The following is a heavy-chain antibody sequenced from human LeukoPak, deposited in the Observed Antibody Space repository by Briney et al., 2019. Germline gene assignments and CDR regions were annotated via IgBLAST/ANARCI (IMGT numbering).Heavy chain of an antibody. Sequence: PSEPLSLTCPVSGDSITRRDLYWSWIRQPPGKGLEWIGYIHYGGTTYYSPSLKSRVTISPDTSKNQFSLKLTSVTAADTAVCFCTRGAMLRGIPHSPGEWGQGTLVTVSS. D-gene: IGHD3-10*01. V-gene: IGHV4-30-4*01. CDR3: TRGAMLRGIPHSPGE. CDR2: IHYGGTT. CDR1: GDSITRRDLY. J-gene: IGHJ4*02.